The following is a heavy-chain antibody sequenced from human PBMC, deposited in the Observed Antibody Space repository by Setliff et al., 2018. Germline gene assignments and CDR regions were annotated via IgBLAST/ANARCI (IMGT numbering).Heavy chain of an antibody. J-gene: IGHJ3*02. Sequence: LRLSCTASGFSYSNCWVSWVRQAPGKGLEWVSSSSSTGRYTFYADSVKGRFTVSKDNAKNSLYLEMNSLRAEDTAVYYCARAGGGHIVVATFDFDIWGQGTKVTVSS. CDR3: ARAGGGHIVVATFDFDI. CDR2: SSSTGRYT. CDR1: GFSYSNCW. D-gene: IGHD2-21*01. V-gene: IGHV3-21*01.